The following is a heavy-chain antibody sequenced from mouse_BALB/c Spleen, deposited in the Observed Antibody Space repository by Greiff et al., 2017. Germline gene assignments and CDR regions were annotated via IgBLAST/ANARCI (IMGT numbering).Heavy chain of an antibody. CDR3: ARGPITTATYYFDY. CDR2: ISSGGST. Sequence: EVKVVESGGGLVKPGGSLKLSCAASGFTFSSYAMSWVRQTPEKRLEWVASISSGGSTYYPDSVKGRFTISRDNARNILYLQMSSLRSEDTAMYYCARGPITTATYYFDYWGQGTTLTVSS. D-gene: IGHD1-2*01. V-gene: IGHV5-6-5*01. J-gene: IGHJ2*01. CDR1: GFTFSSYA.